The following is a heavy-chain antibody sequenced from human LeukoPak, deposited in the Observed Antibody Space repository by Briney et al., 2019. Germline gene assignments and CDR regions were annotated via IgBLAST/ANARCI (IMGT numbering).Heavy chain of an antibody. CDR1: GGTFSSYA. CDR3: ARATYYYDSSGYYFSAPLFDY. J-gene: IGHJ4*02. V-gene: IGHV1-69*05. Sequence: SSVKVSCKASGGTFSSYAISRVRQAPGQGLEWMGRIIPIFGTANYAQKFQGRVTITTDESTSTAYMELSSLRSEDTAVYYCARATYYYDSSGYYFSAPLFDYWGQGTLVTVSS. D-gene: IGHD3-22*01. CDR2: IIPIFGTA.